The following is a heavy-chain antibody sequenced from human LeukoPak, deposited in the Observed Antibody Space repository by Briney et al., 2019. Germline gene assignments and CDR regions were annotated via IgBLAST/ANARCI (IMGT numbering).Heavy chain of an antibody. D-gene: IGHD6-13*01. V-gene: IGHV1-18*01. J-gene: IGHJ5*02. CDR1: GYTFTSYG. CDR3: ARVSSWYGDWFDP. CDR2: ISAYNGNT. Sequence: ASVKVSCKASGYTFTSYGISWVRQAPGQGLEWMGWISAYNGNTNYAQKFQGWVTMTRDTSISTAYMELSRLRSDDTAVYYCARVSSWYGDWFDPWGQGTLVTVSS.